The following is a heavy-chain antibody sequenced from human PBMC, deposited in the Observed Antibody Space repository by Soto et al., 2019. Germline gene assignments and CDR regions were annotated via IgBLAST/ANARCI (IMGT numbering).Heavy chain of an antibody. J-gene: IGHJ5*02. CDR3: ARQGSYSNSWCYNWFDP. Sequence: GGSLRLSCAASGFTFTSYYMNWVRQAPGKGLEWVSSISASSSDIYYADSVNGRFTVSRDNAKNSLYLQMNSLRAEDTAVYYCARQGSYSNSWCYNWFDPWGQGTLVTVSS. V-gene: IGHV3-21*01. D-gene: IGHD6-13*01. CDR2: ISASSSDI. CDR1: GFTFTSYY.